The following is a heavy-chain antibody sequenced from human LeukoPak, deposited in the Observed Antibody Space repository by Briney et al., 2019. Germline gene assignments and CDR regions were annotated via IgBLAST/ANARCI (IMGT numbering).Heavy chain of an antibody. CDR3: ARDSLTRGARPLDY. D-gene: IGHD1-26*01. J-gene: IGHJ4*02. CDR2: ISAYNGNT. CDR1: GYTFTSYG. Sequence: ASVKVSCKASGYTFTSYGISWVRQAPGQGLEWMGRISAYNGNTNYAQKLQGRVTMTTDTSTSTAYMELRSLRSDDTAVYYCARDSLTRGARPLDYWGQGTLVTVSS. V-gene: IGHV1-18*01.